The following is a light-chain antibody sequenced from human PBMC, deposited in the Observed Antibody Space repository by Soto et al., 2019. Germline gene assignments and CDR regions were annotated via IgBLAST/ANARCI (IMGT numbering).Light chain of an antibody. J-gene: IGLJ1*01. Sequence: QSALTQPASLSWAPGQSITLSCPGNSSDVGGYNYVSWYQQYPGKAPRLIIYHVSNPPSGVSDRFSGSKSGNSASLTISGLQAEDEADYYCSSYTSTSTYVFGTGTKVTVL. CDR1: SSDVGGYNY. CDR3: SSYTSTSTYV. V-gene: IGLV2-14*01. CDR2: HVS.